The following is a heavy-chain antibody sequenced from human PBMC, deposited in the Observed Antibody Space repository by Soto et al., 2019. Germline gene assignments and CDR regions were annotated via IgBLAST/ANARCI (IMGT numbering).Heavy chain of an antibody. D-gene: IGHD4-17*01. V-gene: IGHV1-69*02. Sequence: QVQLVRSGAEVKKPGSSVKVSCKASGGTFSSYTISWVRQAPGQGLEWMGRIIPILGIANYAQKFQGRVTITADKSTSTAYMELSSLRSEDTAVYYCARSRGDYDYGDYIWFDPWGQGTLVTVSS. CDR2: IIPILGIA. CDR3: ARSRGDYDYGDYIWFDP. CDR1: GGTFSSYT. J-gene: IGHJ5*02.